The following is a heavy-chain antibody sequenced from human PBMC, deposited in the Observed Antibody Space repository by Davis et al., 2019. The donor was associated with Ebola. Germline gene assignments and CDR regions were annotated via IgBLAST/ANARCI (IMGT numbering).Heavy chain of an antibody. CDR2: ISWNGGST. Sequence: PGGSLRLSCTASGFAFDDYAMHWVRQTPGKGLEWVSLISWNGGSTYYADSVKGRFTISRDNSKNSLFLQMNSLRNEDTALYYCTTDPHDYWGQGTLVTVSS. J-gene: IGHJ4*02. V-gene: IGHV3-43D*03. CDR1: GFAFDDYA. CDR3: TTDPHDY.